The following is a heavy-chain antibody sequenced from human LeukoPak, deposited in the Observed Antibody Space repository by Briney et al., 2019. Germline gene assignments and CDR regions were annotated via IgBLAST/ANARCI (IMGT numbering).Heavy chain of an antibody. CDR2: IIPIVGIT. J-gene: IGHJ1*01. Sequence: EASVRDSFKASGYTFTIDYMHWGRQAPGEGGERMGIIIPIVGITSYAQKFHARVTMTIHTSTTTVYMELSSLRSEDTAVYYCARIALDGPQEYFQHWGQGTLVTVSS. D-gene: IGHD5-24*01. V-gene: IGHV1-46*01. CDR1: GYTFTIDY. CDR3: ARIALDGPQEYFQH.